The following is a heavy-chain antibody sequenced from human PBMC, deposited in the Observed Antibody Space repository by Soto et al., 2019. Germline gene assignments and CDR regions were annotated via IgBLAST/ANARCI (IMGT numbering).Heavy chain of an antibody. J-gene: IGHJ4*02. CDR3: ARRGSGSYYDY. CDR2: ISGSGDST. V-gene: IGHV3-23*01. D-gene: IGHD1-26*01. Sequence: EVQLLESGGGLVQPGGSLRLSCAASGFTFSSYAMRWVRQAPGKGLEWVSAISGSGDSTYYADSGKGRFTISRDYSKNTVYLQMNSLRGDDTAVYYCARRGSGSYYDYWGQGTLVTVSS. CDR1: GFTFSSYA.